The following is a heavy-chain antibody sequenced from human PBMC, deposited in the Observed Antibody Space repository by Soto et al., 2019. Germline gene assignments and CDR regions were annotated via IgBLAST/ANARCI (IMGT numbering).Heavy chain of an antibody. CDR3: ARERGGYLWMDV. D-gene: IGHD3-22*01. CDR2: ISTYNGNT. J-gene: IGHJ6*02. V-gene: IGHV1-18*03. Sequence: QVQLVQSGAEVKKPGASVKVSCKVSGNTFTSYGITWVRQAPGQGLEWMGWISTYNGNTNYAQKLQGRVTMTTDTLTRTAYMELASLRSDDMAVYFCARERGGYLWMDVWGQGTTVTVSS. CDR1: GNTFTSYG.